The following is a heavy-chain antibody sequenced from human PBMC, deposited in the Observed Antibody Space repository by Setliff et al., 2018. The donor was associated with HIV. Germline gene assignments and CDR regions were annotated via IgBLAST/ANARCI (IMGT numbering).Heavy chain of an antibody. Sequence: SETLSLTCTVSGGSISSNYWSWMRQPPGKGLEWIGHIYYSGSTYYNPSLKSRLTISVDTSKNQFSLKLSSVTAADTAVYYCAKGYSWNNAYYGLDVWGQGTTVTVSS. CDR1: GGSISSNY. D-gene: IGHD1-1*01. CDR3: AKGYSWNNAYYGLDV. CDR2: IYYSGST. V-gene: IGHV4-59*12. J-gene: IGHJ6*02.